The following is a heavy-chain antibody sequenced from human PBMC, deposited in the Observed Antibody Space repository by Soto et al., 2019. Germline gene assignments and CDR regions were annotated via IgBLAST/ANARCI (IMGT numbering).Heavy chain of an antibody. J-gene: IGHJ4*02. Sequence: PGGSLRLSCAASGFTFSSYWMSWVRQAPGKGLEWVANIKQDGSEKYYVDSVKGRFTISRDNAKNSLYLQMNSLRAEDTAVYYCARVAYCGGGSCYGDSVDYWGQGTLVTVSS. CDR3: ARVAYCGGGSCYGDSVDY. CDR2: IKQDGSEK. D-gene: IGHD2-15*01. CDR1: GFTFSSYW. V-gene: IGHV3-7*01.